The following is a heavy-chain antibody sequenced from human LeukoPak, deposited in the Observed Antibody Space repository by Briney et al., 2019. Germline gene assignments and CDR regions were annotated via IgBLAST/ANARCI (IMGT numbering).Heavy chain of an antibody. D-gene: IGHD3-10*01. CDR1: GYTFTTYP. CDR2: INAGNGNT. CDR3: ARGWFASGSYPWFDP. J-gene: IGHJ5*02. V-gene: IGHV1-3*01. Sequence: GASVKVSCKASGYTFTTYPIHWVRQAPGQRPEWMGLINAGNGNTRYSQKFQGRLTITRDTSANTAYMDLSHLRSEDTAVYYCARGWFASGSYPWFDPWGQGTLVTVSS.